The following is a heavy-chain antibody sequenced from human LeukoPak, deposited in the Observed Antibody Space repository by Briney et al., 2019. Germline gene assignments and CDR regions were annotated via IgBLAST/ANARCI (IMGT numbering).Heavy chain of an antibody. V-gene: IGHV4-4*02. J-gene: IGHJ4*02. CDR2: IYHSGST. Sequence: SGTLSLTCAVSGGSISSSNWWSWVRQPPGKGLEWIGEIYHSGSTNYNPPLKSRVTISVDKSKNQFSLKLSSVTAADTAVYYCARRAGAYSHPYDYWGQGTLVTVSS. CDR1: GGSISSSNW. CDR3: ARRAGAYSHPYDY. D-gene: IGHD4/OR15-4a*01.